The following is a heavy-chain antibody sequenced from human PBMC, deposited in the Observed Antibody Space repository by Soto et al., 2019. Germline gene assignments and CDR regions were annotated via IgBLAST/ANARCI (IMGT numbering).Heavy chain of an antibody. CDR2: ISWNSGSI. J-gene: IGHJ6*02. Sequence: EVQLVESGGGLVQPGRSLRLSCAASGFTFDDYAMHWVRQAPGKGLEWVSGISWNSGSIGYADSVKGRFTISRDNAKNSLYLQMNSLRAEDTALYYCAKAIGKNYYYYGMDVWGQGTTVTVSS. V-gene: IGHV3-9*01. CDR1: GFTFDDYA. CDR3: AKAIGKNYYYYGMDV.